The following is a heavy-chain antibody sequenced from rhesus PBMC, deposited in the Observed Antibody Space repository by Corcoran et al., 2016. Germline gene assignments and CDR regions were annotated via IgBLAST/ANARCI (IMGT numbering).Heavy chain of an antibody. J-gene: IGHJ4*01. CDR1: GGSISDDYY. V-gene: IGHV4-106*01. CDR3: ARRDFWTGSDY. D-gene: IGHD3-3*01. CDR2: IYGSGGGT. Sequence: QVQLQESGPGLVKPSETLSLTCAVSGGSISDDYYLSWIRPPPGKGLAWIGSIYGSGGGTNYNPSLKNRITISRDTSKNQFSLKLSAVTAADTAVYYCARRDFWTGSDYWGQGVLVTVSS.